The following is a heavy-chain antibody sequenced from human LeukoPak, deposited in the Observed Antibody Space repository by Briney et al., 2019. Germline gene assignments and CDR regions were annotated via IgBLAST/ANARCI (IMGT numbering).Heavy chain of an antibody. D-gene: IGHD2-21*01. J-gene: IGHJ5*02. CDR1: GFTFSSYG. CDR3: AKDPDFLVDWFDP. Sequence: HAGGSLRLSCAASGFTFSSYGMHWVRQAPGKGLEWVAFIRYDGSNKYYADSVKGRFTISRDNSKNTLYLQMNSLRAEDTAVYYCAKDPDFLVDWFDPWGQGTLVTVSS. V-gene: IGHV3-30*02. CDR2: IRYDGSNK.